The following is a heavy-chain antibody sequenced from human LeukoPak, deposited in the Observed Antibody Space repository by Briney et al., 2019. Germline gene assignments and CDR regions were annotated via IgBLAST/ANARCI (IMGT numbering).Heavy chain of an antibody. J-gene: IGHJ4*02. CDR1: GFSLSTSGVG. CDR2: IYWDDDK. CDR3: AHRSHVLRYFDWLFDFDY. Sequence: ESGPTLVNPTQTLTLTCTFSGFSLSTSGVGVGWIRQPPGKALEWLALIYWDDDKRYSPSLKSRLTITKDTSKNQVVLTMTNMDPVDTATYYCAHRSHVLRYFDWLFDFDYWGQGTLVTVSS. V-gene: IGHV2-5*02. D-gene: IGHD3-9*01.